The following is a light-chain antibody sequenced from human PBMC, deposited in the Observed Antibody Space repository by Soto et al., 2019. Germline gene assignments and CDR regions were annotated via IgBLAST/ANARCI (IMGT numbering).Light chain of an antibody. CDR1: QGISTY. V-gene: IGKV1-39*01. Sequence: DIQMTQSPSSLSASVGDRFTSTCLASQGISTYLNWYLQKPGKAPKLLIYAASSLQSGVPSRFSGSGSETDFTLTISSLQPEDFATYSCQQSYSTTWTFGQGTKVDIK. J-gene: IGKJ1*01. CDR2: AAS. CDR3: QQSYSTTWT.